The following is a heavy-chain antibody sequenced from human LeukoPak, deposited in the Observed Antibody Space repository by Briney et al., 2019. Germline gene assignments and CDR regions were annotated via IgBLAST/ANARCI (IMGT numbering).Heavy chain of an antibody. CDR3: ARGDYGDLFDY. CDR2: IIPILGIT. J-gene: IGHJ4*02. V-gene: IGHV1-69*04. Sequence: ASVKVSCKASGGTFSSYATSWVRQAPGRGLEWMGRIIPILGITNYPQKFQDRVTVTADKSTSTAYMELSSLRSEDTAVYYCARGDYGDLFDYWGQGTLVTVSS. CDR1: GGTFSSYA. D-gene: IGHD4-17*01.